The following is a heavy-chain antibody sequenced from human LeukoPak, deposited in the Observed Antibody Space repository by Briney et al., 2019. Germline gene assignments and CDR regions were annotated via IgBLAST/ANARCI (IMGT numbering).Heavy chain of an antibody. Sequence: ASVKVSCKASGYIYTSYYMHWVRQAPGQGPEWMGIINPSGGSTSYAQKFQGRVTMTRDTSTSTVYMGLSSLRSEDTAVYYCAMGVYSYGYDYWGQGTLVTVSS. V-gene: IGHV1-46*01. CDR1: GYIYTSYY. CDR2: INPSGGST. CDR3: AMGVYSYGYDY. D-gene: IGHD5-18*01. J-gene: IGHJ4*02.